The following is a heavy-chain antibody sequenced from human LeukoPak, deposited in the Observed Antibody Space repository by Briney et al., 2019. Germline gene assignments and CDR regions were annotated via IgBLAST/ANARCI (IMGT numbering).Heavy chain of an antibody. CDR3: ARGGPNDYSNYNWFDP. J-gene: IGHJ5*02. Sequence: GASVKVSCKASGYTFTSYYMHWVRQAPGQGLEWMGLINPSGGSTSYAQKFQGRVTMTRDMSTSTVYMELSSLRSEDTAVYYCARGGPNDYSNYNWFDPWGQGTLVTVSS. V-gene: IGHV1-46*01. D-gene: IGHD4-11*01. CDR2: INPSGGST. CDR1: GYTFTSYY.